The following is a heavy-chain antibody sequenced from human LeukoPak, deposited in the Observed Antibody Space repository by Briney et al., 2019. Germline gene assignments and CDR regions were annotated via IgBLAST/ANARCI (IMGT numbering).Heavy chain of an antibody. Sequence: PGGSLRLSCAASGFTFSPYWMHWVRQAPGKGLVWVSRINSDGSSTTYADSVKGRFTISRDNAKNTLYLQMNSLRAEDTAVYYCAMSYYGSVYWGQGTLVTVSS. D-gene: IGHD3-10*01. CDR1: GFTFSPYW. J-gene: IGHJ4*02. V-gene: IGHV3-74*01. CDR2: INSDGSST. CDR3: AMSYYGSVY.